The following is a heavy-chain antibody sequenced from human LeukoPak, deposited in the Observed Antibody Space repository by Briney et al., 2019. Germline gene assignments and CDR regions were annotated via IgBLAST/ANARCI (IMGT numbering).Heavy chain of an antibody. V-gene: IGHV4-38-2*02. CDR1: GYSISRGYY. J-gene: IGHJ5*02. CDR2: IYHSGST. Sequence: PSETLSLSCTVSGYSISRGYYWGWLRQPPGKGLEWIGSIYHSGSTYYNPSLKSRVNISVHRPKNQFSLGLRSVTAADHAMLLCAKGAGPPWFDPWGQGTLVTVSS. CDR3: AKGAGPPWFDP.